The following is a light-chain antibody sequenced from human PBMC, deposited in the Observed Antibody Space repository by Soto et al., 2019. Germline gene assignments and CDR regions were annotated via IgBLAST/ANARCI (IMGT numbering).Light chain of an antibody. V-gene: IGKV3-20*01. CDR3: QQYGSSPLIT. J-gene: IGKJ5*01. CDR1: QSVSRT. Sequence: EIVMTQSPATLSVSPGERATLSCRASQSVSRTVAWYQQKPGQAPRLLVYGASRRATGIPVRFTGSGSGTDFTLTISRVEPEDFAVYHCQQYGSSPLITFGQGTRLEIK. CDR2: GAS.